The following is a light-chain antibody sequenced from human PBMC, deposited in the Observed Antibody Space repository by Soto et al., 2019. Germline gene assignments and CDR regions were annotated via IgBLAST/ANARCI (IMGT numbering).Light chain of an antibody. CDR3: QQYGSSVT. CDR1: QSIRSHY. Sequence: EVVMTQSPATLSVSPGERATLSCRASQSIRSHYLAWYQQKPGQAPRLLISGAHNRAPGIPDRFSGSESGTDFTLRISRLEPEDFAVYYCQQYGSSVTFGQGTKVEIK. CDR2: GAH. V-gene: IGKV3-20*01. J-gene: IGKJ1*01.